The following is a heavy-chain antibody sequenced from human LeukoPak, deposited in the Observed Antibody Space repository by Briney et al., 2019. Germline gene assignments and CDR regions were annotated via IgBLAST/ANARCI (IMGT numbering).Heavy chain of an antibody. CDR2: IYTSGST. D-gene: IGHD3-22*01. CDR1: GASISRDY. J-gene: IGHJ3*02. V-gene: IGHV4-4*07. Sequence: PSETLSLTCTVSGASISRDYWTWIRQPAGKALEWIGRIYTSGSTNYNPSLKSRVTISIDTSKNQFSLKLSSVTAADTAVYYCARDPYYYDSSVAFDIWGQGTMVTVSS. CDR3: ARDPYYYDSSVAFDI.